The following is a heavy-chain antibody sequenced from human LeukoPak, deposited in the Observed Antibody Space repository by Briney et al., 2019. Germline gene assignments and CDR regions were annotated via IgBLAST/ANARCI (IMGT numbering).Heavy chain of an antibody. CDR2: IYYSGST. D-gene: IGHD6-6*01. CDR1: GGSISNSSYY. CDR3: ARVGYSSSNRPSWFDP. Sequence: SETLSLTCTVPGGSISNSSYYWGWIRQPPGKGLEWIGSIYYSGSTYYNPSLKSRVTISVDTSKNQFSLKLSSVTAADTAVYYCARVGYSSSNRPSWFDPWGQGTLVTVSS. V-gene: IGHV4-39*07. J-gene: IGHJ5*02.